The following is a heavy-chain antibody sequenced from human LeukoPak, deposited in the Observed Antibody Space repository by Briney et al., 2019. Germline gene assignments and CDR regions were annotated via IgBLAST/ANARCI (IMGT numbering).Heavy chain of an antibody. J-gene: IGHJ5*02. CDR3: ARDLGQYYDTSDNWFDP. CDR1: GFTFSSYS. CDR2: ISSSSSYI. V-gene: IGHV3-21*01. D-gene: IGHD3-22*01. Sequence: GGSLRLSCAASGFTFSSYSMNWVRQAPGKGLEWVSSISSSSSYIYYADSVRGRFTISRDNSKNTVSLQMESLRAEDTAVYYCARDLGQYYDTSDNWFDPWGQGTLVTVSS.